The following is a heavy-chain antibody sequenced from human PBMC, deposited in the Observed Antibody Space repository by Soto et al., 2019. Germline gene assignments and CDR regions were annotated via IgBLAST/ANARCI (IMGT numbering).Heavy chain of an antibody. Sequence: GGSLRLSCAASGFTFSSYAMSWVRQAPGKGLEWVSAISGSGGSTYYADSVKGRFTISRDNSKNTLYLQMNSLRAEDTAVYYCANGYYDFWSGYYPDDYWGQGTLVTVSS. D-gene: IGHD3-3*01. CDR3: ANGYYDFWSGYYPDDY. CDR2: ISGSGGST. CDR1: GFTFSSYA. V-gene: IGHV3-23*01. J-gene: IGHJ4*02.